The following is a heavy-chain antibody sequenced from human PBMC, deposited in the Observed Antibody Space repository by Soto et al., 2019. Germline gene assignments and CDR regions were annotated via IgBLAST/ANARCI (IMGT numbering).Heavy chain of an antibody. V-gene: IGHV3-30*18. CDR1: GFTFSSYG. Sequence: QVQLVESGGGVVQPGRSLRLSCAASGFTFSSYGMHWVRQAPGKGLEWVAVISYDGSNKYYADSVKRRFTISRDNSKNTLYLQMNSLRAEDTAVYYCAKDDWRTVAAPGGYWGQGTLVTVSS. J-gene: IGHJ4*02. CDR2: ISYDGSNK. D-gene: IGHD6-19*01. CDR3: AKDDWRTVAAPGGY.